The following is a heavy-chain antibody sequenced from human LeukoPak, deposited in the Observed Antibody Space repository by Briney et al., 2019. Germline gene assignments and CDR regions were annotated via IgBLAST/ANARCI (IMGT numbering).Heavy chain of an antibody. CDR1: GFTFSNYG. J-gene: IGHJ4*02. CDR2: ISGSGGST. V-gene: IGHV3-23*01. D-gene: IGHD3-22*01. Sequence: GGSLRLSCVAPGFTFSNYGRHWVRQAPGKGLEWVSAISGSGGSTYYADSVKGRFTISRDNSKNTRYLQMNSLRAEDTAVYYCAKGVYYYDSSAYYYNYYFDYWGQGTLVTVSS. CDR3: AKGVYYYDSSAYYYNYYFDY.